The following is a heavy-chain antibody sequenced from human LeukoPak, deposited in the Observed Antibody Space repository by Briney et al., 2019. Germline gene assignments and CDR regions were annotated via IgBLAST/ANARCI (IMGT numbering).Heavy chain of an antibody. J-gene: IGHJ4*02. CDR1: GYTFTSYD. Sequence: GASVKVSCKASGYTFTSYDINWVRQATGQGLEWMGWMNPNSGNTGYAQKFQGRVTMTTNTSISTAYMELSSLRSEDTAVYYCARALVYCGGDCYLNYWGQGTLVTVSS. CDR3: ARALVYCGGDCYLNY. CDR2: MNPNSGNT. D-gene: IGHD2-21*02. V-gene: IGHV1-8*01.